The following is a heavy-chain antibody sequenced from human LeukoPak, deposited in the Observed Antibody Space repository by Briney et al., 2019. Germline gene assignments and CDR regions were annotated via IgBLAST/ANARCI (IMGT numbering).Heavy chain of an antibody. J-gene: IGHJ4*02. CDR2: INPNSGGT. Sequence: ASVKVSCKASGYTFTGYYMHWVRQAPGQGLEWMGWINPNSGGTNYAQKFQGRVTMTRDTSISTAYMELSRLRSDDTAVYYCARQPPYDSSGYYVDYWGQGTLVTVSS. CDR1: GYTFTGYY. D-gene: IGHD3-22*01. CDR3: ARQPPYDSSGYYVDY. V-gene: IGHV1-2*02.